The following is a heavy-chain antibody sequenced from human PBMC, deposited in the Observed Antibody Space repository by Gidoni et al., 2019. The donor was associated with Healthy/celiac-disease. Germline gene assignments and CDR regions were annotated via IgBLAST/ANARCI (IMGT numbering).Heavy chain of an antibody. Sequence: EVQLVESGGGLVQPGRSLRLSCTASGFTFGAYAMSWFRQSPGKGLEWVGFIRSKAYGGTTEYAASVKGRFTISRDDSKSIAYLQMNSLKTEDTAVYYCSRAAARPNFDYWGQGTRVTVSS. D-gene: IGHD6-6*01. CDR3: SRAAARPNFDY. CDR1: GFTFGAYA. CDR2: IRSKAYGGTT. J-gene: IGHJ4*02. V-gene: IGHV3-49*03.